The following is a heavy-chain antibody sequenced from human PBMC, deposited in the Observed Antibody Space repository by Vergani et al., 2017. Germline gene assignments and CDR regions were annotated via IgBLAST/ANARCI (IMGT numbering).Heavy chain of an antibody. J-gene: IGHJ3*02. CDR3: ARYNYDSRAYGAFDI. Sequence: QVTLRESGPALVKPTQTLTLTCTFSGFSLSTSGMCVSWIRQPPGKALEWLARIDWDDDKYYSTSLKTRLTISKDTSKNQVVLTMTNMDPVDTATYYCARYNYDSRAYGAFDIWGQGTMVTVSS. CDR1: GFSLSTSGMC. V-gene: IGHV2-70*15. D-gene: IGHD3-22*01. CDR2: IDWDDDK.